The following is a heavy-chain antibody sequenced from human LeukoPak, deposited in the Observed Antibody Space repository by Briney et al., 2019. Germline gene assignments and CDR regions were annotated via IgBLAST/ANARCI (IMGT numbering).Heavy chain of an antibody. CDR3: ASGDTNNWYAVFDY. D-gene: IGHD6-13*01. J-gene: IGHJ4*02. V-gene: IGHV4-4*02. CDR1: GGSINSTNW. CDR2: MYQSGNT. Sequence: SETLSLTCAVSGGSINSTNWWSWVRQPPGKGLEWIGEMYQSGNTRYNPSLKSRVTISADKSKNQFSLKVSSVTAADTAVYYCASGDTNNWYAVFDYWGQGTLVTVSS.